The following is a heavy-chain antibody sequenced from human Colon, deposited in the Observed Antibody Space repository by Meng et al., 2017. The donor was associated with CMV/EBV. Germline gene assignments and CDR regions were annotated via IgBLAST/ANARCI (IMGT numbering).Heavy chain of an antibody. D-gene: IGHD5/OR15-5a*01. V-gene: IGHV1-2*02. J-gene: IGHJ4*02. CDR1: GYPFTIHY. CDR3: ATLSIYDYTISDF. Sequence: ASVKVSCKTSGYPFTIHYIHWVRQAPGRGLEWMGWMNPNSGDTNYAQKFQDRVEMTRDTTVNTAYLDLTSLRSADTAVYYCATLSIYDYTISDFWGQGTLVTVSS. CDR2: MNPNSGDT.